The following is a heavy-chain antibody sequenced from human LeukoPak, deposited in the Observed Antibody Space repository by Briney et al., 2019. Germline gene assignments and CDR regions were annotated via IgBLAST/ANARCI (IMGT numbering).Heavy chain of an antibody. CDR2: IKQDGSEK. V-gene: IGHV3-7*01. D-gene: IGHD3-9*01. J-gene: IGHJ4*02. Sequence: GGSLRLSCAASGFTFSSYWMSWVRQAPGKGLEWVANIKQDGSEKSYVDSVKGRFTISRDNAKNSLYLQMNSLRAEDTAVYYCARAPHGSGYGGYDILTGYGGGSDYWGQGTLVTVSS. CDR1: GFTFSSYW. CDR3: ARAPHGSGYGGYDILTGYGGGSDY.